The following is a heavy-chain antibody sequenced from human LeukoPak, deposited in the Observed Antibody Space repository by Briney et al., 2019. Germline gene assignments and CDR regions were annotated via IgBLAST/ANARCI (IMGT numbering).Heavy chain of an antibody. Sequence: VGSLRLSCAASGFSFRDYGMHWVRRTPGKGLEWVAFIRSDGSDKYYADSVKGRFTISRDNSKNTLYLQMNSLRAEDTAVYYCARDSSGYSAFDIWGQGTMVTVSS. CDR2: IRSDGSDK. CDR3: ARDSSGYSAFDI. J-gene: IGHJ3*02. CDR1: GFSFRDYG. V-gene: IGHV3-30*02. D-gene: IGHD3-22*01.